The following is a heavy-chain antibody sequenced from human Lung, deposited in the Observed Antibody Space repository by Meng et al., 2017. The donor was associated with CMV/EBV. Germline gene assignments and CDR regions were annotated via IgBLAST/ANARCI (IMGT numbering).Heavy chain of an antibody. Sequence: ASVXVSXXASGYTFTGYYMHWVRQAPGQGLEWMGWINPNSGGTNYAQKFQGRVTMTRDTSISTAYMELSRLRSDDTAVYYCARGRIQLWLEKNYYYGMDVWGQGTTVTVSS. D-gene: IGHD5-18*01. CDR2: INPNSGGT. V-gene: IGHV1-2*02. CDR1: GYTFTGYY. J-gene: IGHJ6*02. CDR3: ARGRIQLWLEKNYYYGMDV.